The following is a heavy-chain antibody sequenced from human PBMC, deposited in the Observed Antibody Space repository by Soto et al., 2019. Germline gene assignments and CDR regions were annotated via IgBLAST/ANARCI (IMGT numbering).Heavy chain of an antibody. CDR2: ISYDGSNK. Sequence: GGSLRLSCAASGFTFSSYAMHWVRQAPGKGLEWVAVISYDGSNKYYADSVKGRFTISRDNSKNTLYLQMNSLRAEDTAVYYCARDGVITGTTVVNWFDPWGQGTLVTVSS. J-gene: IGHJ5*02. CDR3: ARDGVITGTTVVNWFDP. CDR1: GFTFSSYA. D-gene: IGHD1-7*01. V-gene: IGHV3-30-3*01.